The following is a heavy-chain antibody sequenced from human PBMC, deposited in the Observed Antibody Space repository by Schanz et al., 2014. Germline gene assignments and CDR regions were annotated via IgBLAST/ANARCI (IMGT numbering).Heavy chain of an antibody. CDR2: ISWDGSDT. D-gene: IGHD2-15*01. J-gene: IGHJ6*02. CDR3: AKDNSPGFCSGGSCYGMGV. CDR1: GFRFHDYT. V-gene: IGHV3-43*01. Sequence: VQLVESGGVVVQPGGSLRLSCATSGFRFHDYTMHWVRQAPGKGLEWVSFISWDGSDTFYAASVKGRFTISRDNNKNFLYLQMNSLRTEDTALYYCAKDNSPGFCSGGSCYGMGVWGQGTTVTVSS.